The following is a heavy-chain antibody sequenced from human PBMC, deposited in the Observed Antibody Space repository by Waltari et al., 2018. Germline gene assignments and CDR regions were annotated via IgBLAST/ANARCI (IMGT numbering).Heavy chain of an antibody. D-gene: IGHD3-3*01. CDR3: ARLNYDFWSGTWYFDY. V-gene: IGHV4-34*01. CDR1: GGSFSGYY. CDR2: INHSGST. J-gene: IGHJ4*02. Sequence: QVQLQQWGAGLLKPSETLSLTCAVYGGSFSGYYWSWIRQPPGKGLELIGEINHSGSTNYNPSLKSRVTISVDTSKNQFSLKLSSVTAADTAVYYCARLNYDFWSGTWYFDYWGQGTLVTVSS.